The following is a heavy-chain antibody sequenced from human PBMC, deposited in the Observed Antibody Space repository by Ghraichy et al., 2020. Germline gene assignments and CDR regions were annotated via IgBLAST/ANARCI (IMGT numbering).Heavy chain of an antibody. V-gene: IGHV1-24*01. CDR1: GYTLTELS. Sequence: ASVKVSCKVSGYTLTELSMHWVRQAPGKGLEWMGGFDPEDGETIYAQKFQGRVTMTEDTSTDTAYMELSSLRSEDTAVYYCATGPKEGQWRPLYDYWGQGTLVTVSS. D-gene: IGHD6-19*01. J-gene: IGHJ4*02. CDR3: ATGPKEGQWRPLYDY. CDR2: FDPEDGET.